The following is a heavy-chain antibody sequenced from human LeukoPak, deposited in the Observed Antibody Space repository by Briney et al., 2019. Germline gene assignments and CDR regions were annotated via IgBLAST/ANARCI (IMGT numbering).Heavy chain of an antibody. CDR2: ISSSSSYI. CDR1: GFTFSSYS. D-gene: IGHD1-26*01. CDR3: ARYHSETGSYYFGY. V-gene: IGHV3-21*01. Sequence: GGSLRLSCAASGFTFSSYSMNWVRQAPGKGLEWVSSISSSSSYIYYADSVKGRFTISRDNAKNSLYLQMNSLRAEDTAVYYCARYHSETGSYYFGYWGQGTLVTVSS. J-gene: IGHJ4*02.